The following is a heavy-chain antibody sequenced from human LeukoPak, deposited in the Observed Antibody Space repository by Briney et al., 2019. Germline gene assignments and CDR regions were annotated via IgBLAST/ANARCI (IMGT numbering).Heavy chain of an antibody. V-gene: IGHV1-69*01. CDR1: GGTFSSYA. D-gene: IGHD2-21*02. CDR2: IIPIFGTA. CDR3: ARDLTAYCGGDCYFFDY. Sequence: SVKVSCKASGGTFSSYAISWVRQAPGQGLEWMGGIIPIFGTANYAQKFQGRVTITADESTSTAYMELSRLRSDDTAVYYCARDLTAYCGGDCYFFDYWGQGTLVTVSS. J-gene: IGHJ4*02.